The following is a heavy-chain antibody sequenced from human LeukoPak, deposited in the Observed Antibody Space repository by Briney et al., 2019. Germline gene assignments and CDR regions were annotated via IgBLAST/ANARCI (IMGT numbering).Heavy chain of an antibody. CDR2: TYYRSKWYN. J-gene: IGHJ3*02. CDR3: ARKYSSTWYDALDI. V-gene: IGHV6-1*01. CDR1: GDTVSSNSAA. Sequence: PSQTLSLTCAISGDTVSSNSAAWNWIRKSPSRGLEWLGRTYYRSKWYNDYAASVKSRISINPDTSKNHFSLQLNSVTPEDTAVYYCARKYSSTWYDALDIWGQGTMLTVSS. D-gene: IGHD6-13*01.